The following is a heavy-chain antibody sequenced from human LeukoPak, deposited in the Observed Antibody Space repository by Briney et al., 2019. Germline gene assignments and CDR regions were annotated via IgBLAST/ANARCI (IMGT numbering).Heavy chain of an antibody. CDR1: GGSISSYY. Sequence: SEALSLTCTVSGGSISSYYWSWIRQPPGKGLEWIGYIYYSGSTNYNPSLKSRVTISVDTSKNQFSLKLSSVTAADTAVYYCARAQVIIDAFDIWGQGTMVTVSS. V-gene: IGHV4-59*01. D-gene: IGHD3-3*01. CDR2: IYYSGST. J-gene: IGHJ3*02. CDR3: ARAQVIIDAFDI.